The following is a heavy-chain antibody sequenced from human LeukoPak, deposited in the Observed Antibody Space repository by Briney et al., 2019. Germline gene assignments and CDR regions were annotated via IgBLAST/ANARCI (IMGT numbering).Heavy chain of an antibody. J-gene: IGHJ4*02. CDR2: IYHSGST. Sequence: SETLSLTCAVSGGSISSSNWWSWVRQPPGKGLEWVGEIYHSGSTNYNPSLKSRVTISVDKSKNQFSLKLSSVTAADTAVYYCARDLNHRWNSSGYFDFWGQGTLVSVSS. V-gene: IGHV4-4*02. CDR3: ARDLNHRWNSSGYFDF. CDR1: GGSISSSNW. D-gene: IGHD3-22*01.